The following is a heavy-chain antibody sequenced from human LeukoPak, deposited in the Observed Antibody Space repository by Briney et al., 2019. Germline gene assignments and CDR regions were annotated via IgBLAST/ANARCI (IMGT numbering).Heavy chain of an antibody. J-gene: IGHJ4*02. CDR3: ATLYSGYVYTHFDY. V-gene: IGHV5-51*01. Sequence: GESLKISCEGSGYSFTNYWIGWVRQMPGKGLEWMGIVYPGDSDTRYSPSFQGQVTISADKSISTAYLQWSSLKASDTAMYYCATLYSGYVYTHFDYWGQGTLVTVSS. CDR2: VYPGDSDT. CDR1: GYSFTNYW. D-gene: IGHD5-12*01.